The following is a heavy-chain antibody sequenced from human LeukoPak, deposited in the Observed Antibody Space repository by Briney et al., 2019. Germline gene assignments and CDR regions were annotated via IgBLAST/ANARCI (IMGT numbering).Heavy chain of an antibody. V-gene: IGHV4-39*07. CDR1: NGPISSSSYY. D-gene: IGHD3-22*01. Sequence: SETLSLTCTVSNGPISSSSYYWGWIRQPPGKVLEWVGSISYSGSTYYNPSLKSRVTISVDTSKNQFSLKLSSVTAADTAVYFCARNYYDTKKPWDWGQGTLVTVSS. J-gene: IGHJ4*02. CDR2: ISYSGST. CDR3: ARNYYDTKKPWD.